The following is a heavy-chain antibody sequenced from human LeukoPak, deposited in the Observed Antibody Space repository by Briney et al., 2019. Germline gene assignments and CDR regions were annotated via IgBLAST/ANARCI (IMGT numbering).Heavy chain of an antibody. CDR3: AIRRGVRGVFAY. Sequence: SETLSLTCTVSGGSISSSSYYWGWIRQPPGKGLEWIGSIYYSGSTYYNPSLKSRVTISVDTSKNQFSLKLSSVTAADTAVYYCAIRRGVRGVFAYWGQGTLVTVSS. CDR1: GGSISSSSYY. D-gene: IGHD3-10*01. V-gene: IGHV4-39*01. CDR2: IYYSGST. J-gene: IGHJ4*02.